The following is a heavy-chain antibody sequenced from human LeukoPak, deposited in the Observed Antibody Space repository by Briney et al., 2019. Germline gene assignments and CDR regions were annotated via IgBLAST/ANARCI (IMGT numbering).Heavy chain of an antibody. D-gene: IGHD2-21*01. CDR1: GFTFSSYA. J-gene: IGHJ6*02. CDR3: AKDLRLLAAADDGMDV. CDR2: ISGSGGST. Sequence: SGGSLRLSCAASGFTFSSYAMSWVRQAPGKGLEWVSAISGSGGSTYYADSVKGRFTISRDNSKNTLYLQMNSLRAEDTAVYYYAKDLRLLAAADDGMDVWGQGTTVTVSS. V-gene: IGHV3-23*01.